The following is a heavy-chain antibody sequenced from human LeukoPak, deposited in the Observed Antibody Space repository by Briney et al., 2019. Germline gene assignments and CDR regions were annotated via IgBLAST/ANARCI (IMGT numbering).Heavy chain of an antibody. CDR3: ARVKNYYDSSGYPYYFDY. CDR2: MYYSGST. CDR1: GGSISSSGYY. J-gene: IGHJ4*02. Sequence: PSETLSLTCTVSGGSISSSGYYWGWIRQPPGKGLEWIGNMYYSGSTYFNPSLKSRVTISVDTSKNRFSLKLTSVTAADTAVYYCARVKNYYDSSGYPYYFDYWGQGTLVTVSS. V-gene: IGHV4-39*07. D-gene: IGHD3-22*01.